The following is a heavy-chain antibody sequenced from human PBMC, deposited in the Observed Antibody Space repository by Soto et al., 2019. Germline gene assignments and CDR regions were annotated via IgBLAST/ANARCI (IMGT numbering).Heavy chain of an antibody. V-gene: IGHV1-46*03. CDR2: INPSGGST. J-gene: IGHJ4*02. D-gene: IGHD3-22*01. Sequence: ASVKVSCKASGYTFTSYDMHWGRQAPGQGLEWMGIINPSGGSTSYAQKFQGRVTMTRDTSTSTVYMELSSLRSEDTAVYYCASYDSSGYYLDYWGQGTLVTVSS. CDR1: GYTFTSYD. CDR3: ASYDSSGYYLDY.